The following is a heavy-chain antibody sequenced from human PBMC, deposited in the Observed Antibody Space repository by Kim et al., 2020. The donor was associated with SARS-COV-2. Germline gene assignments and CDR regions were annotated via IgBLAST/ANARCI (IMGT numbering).Heavy chain of an antibody. CDR1: GYTFTTLS. CDR3: VAHWDAGYTSAWTGDY. CDR2: ISPYTADT. D-gene: IGHD6-19*01. J-gene: IGHJ4*02. V-gene: IGHV1-18*01. Sequence: ASVKVSCKASGYTFTTLSFTWVRRAPGQGLEWMGWISPYTADTYYAQKFQGRLTMTTDKSTSTASMELRRLRSDDTAEYFCVAHWDAGYTSAWTGDYCGQ.